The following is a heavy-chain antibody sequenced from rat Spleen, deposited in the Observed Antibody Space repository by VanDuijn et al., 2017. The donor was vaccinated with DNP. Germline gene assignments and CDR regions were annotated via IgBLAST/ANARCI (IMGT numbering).Heavy chain of an antibody. CDR3: ARNGNYGSLRAMDA. CDR2: IQSGGST. CDR1: GFSLTSYH. Sequence: QVQLKESGPGLVQPSQTLSLTCTVSGFSLTSYHVHWVRQPPGKGLEWMGRIQSGGSTDYNSAIKSRLSISRDTSKSPVFLKMNSLQTEDTAMYFCARNGNYGSLRAMDAWGQGTSVTVSS. J-gene: IGHJ4*01. D-gene: IGHD1-3*01. V-gene: IGHV2-27*01.